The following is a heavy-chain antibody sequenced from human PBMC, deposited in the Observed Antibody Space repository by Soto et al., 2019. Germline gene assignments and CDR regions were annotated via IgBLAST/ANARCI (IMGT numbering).Heavy chain of an antibody. CDR2: INTNSGGT. CDR1: GYTFTGYY. Sequence: QVQLVQSGAEVKKPGASVKVSCQDPGYTFTGYYMHWVRQAPGQGLEWMGWINTNSGGTHYAQKFQGRVTMTRDTSISTAYLELSSLRSDDTAVDYCARDPDNWNYLSASDYWGQGTLVTVSA. CDR3: ARDPDNWNYLSASDY. J-gene: IGHJ4*02. V-gene: IGHV1-2*02. D-gene: IGHD1-7*01.